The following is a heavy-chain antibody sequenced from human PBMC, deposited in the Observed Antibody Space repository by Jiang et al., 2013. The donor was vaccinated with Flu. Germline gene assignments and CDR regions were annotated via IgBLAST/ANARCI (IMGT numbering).Heavy chain of an antibody. J-gene: IGHJ4*02. CDR2: ISGGGEST. D-gene: IGHD3-22*01. CDR3: AKLIDYFDSSGYFDY. Sequence: SSYAMSWVRQAPGKGLEWVSSISGGGESTYYADSVKGRFTISRDNSKNTLYLQMNSLRAEDTAVYYCAKLIDYFDSSGYFDYWGQGTLVTVSS. CDR1: SSYA. V-gene: IGHV3-23*01.